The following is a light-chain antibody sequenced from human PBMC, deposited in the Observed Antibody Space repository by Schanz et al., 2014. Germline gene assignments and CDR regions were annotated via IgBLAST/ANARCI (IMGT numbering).Light chain of an antibody. Sequence: EIVLTQSPGTLSLSPGERATLSCRASQSVSSSYLAWYQQKPGQAPRLLIYGASSRATGIPDRFSGSGSGTHFTLTTRRLEPEDFAVYYCQHWPPPLTFGGGTKVEIK. CDR2: GAS. V-gene: IGKV3-20*01. J-gene: IGKJ4*01. CDR3: QHWPPPLT. CDR1: QSVSSSY.